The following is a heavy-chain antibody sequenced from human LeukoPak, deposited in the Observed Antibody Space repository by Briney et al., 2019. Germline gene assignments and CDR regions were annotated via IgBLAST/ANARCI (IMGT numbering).Heavy chain of an antibody. V-gene: IGHV3-49*04. CDR3: SRGGYT. J-gene: IGHJ5*02. Sequence: GGSLRLSCTASGFTFCDYAMNWVRQAPGKGLEWVGFIRSKAYGGTTEYAASVKGRFTIPGDDSKSIAYLQMNSLKTEDTAVYYCSRGGYTWGQGTLVTVSS. D-gene: IGHD1-1*01. CDR1: GFTFCDYA. CDR2: IRSKAYGGTT.